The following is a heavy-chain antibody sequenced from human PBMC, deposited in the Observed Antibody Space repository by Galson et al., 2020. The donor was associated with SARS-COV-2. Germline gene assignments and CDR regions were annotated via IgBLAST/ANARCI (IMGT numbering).Heavy chain of an antibody. CDR3: ARWARKCSSTSYVFGGCYHY. Sequence: SETLSLTCAVYGGSFSGYYWSWIRQPPGKGLEWIGEINHSGSTNYNPSLKSRVTISVDTSKNQFSLKLSSVTAADTAVYYCARWARKCSSTSYVFGGCYHYWGQGTLVTVSS. CDR1: GGSFSGYY. CDR2: INHSGST. J-gene: IGHJ4*02. V-gene: IGHV4-34*01. D-gene: IGHD2-2*01.